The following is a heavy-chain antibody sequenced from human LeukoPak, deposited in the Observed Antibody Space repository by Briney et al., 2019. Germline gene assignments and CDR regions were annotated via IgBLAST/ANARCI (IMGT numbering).Heavy chain of an antibody. CDR2: INHSGST. CDR1: GGSFGGYY. D-gene: IGHD6-19*01. CDR3: ARGRYSSLPIDY. Sequence: SETLSLTCAVYGGSFGGYYWSWIRQLPGKGLEWIGEINHSGSTNYNPSLKSRVTISVDTSKNQFSLKLSSVTAADTAVYYCARGRYSSLPIDYWGQGTLVTVSS. J-gene: IGHJ4*02. V-gene: IGHV4-34*01.